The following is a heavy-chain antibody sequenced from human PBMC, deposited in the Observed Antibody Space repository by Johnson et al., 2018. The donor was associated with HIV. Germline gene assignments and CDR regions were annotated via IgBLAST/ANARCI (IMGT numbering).Heavy chain of an antibody. J-gene: IGHJ3*02. CDR3: ARDRAIVVAYDAFDI. CDR1: GFTFSSYA. CDR2: ISYDGSNT. V-gene: IGHV3-30*04. D-gene: IGHD3-22*01. Sequence: QVLLVESGGGVVQPGRSLRLSCAASGFTFSSYAMHWVRQAPGKGLEWVAVISYDGSNTYYADSVKGRFTLSRDNSKNTLYLQMNSLRPEDTAVYYCARDRAIVVAYDAFDIWGQGTMVTVSS.